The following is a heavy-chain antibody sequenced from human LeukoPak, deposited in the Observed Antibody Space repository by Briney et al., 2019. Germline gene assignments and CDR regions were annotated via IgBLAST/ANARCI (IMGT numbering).Heavy chain of an antibody. J-gene: IGHJ5*02. CDR2: INPNSGGT. V-gene: IGHV1-2*02. CDR3: ARDSRGSYYDWFDP. CDR1: GYTFTGYY. D-gene: IGHD1-26*01. Sequence: ASVKVSCKASGYTFTGYYMHWVRQAPGQGLEWMGWINPNSGGTNYAQKFQGRGTMTRDTSISTAYMELSRLRSDDTSVYYCARDSRGSYYDWFDPWGQGTLVTVSS.